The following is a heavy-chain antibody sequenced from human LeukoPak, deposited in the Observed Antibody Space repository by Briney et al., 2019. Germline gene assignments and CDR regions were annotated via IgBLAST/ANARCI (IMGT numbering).Heavy chain of an antibody. CDR3: ARLGSYHDF. CDR2: INHGGNT. Sequence: SETLSLTCAVYGGSFSDYDWTWIRQPPGKGLEWIGEINHGGNTKYNPSLKSRVTISLDTSKNQFSLKLTSVTAADTAVYFCARLGSYHDFWGQGALVTVSS. D-gene: IGHD1-26*01. J-gene: IGHJ4*02. V-gene: IGHV4-34*01. CDR1: GGSFSDYD.